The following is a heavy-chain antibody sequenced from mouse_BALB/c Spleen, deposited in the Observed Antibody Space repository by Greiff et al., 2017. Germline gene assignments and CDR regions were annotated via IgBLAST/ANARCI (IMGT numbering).Heavy chain of an antibody. D-gene: IGHD2-4*01. J-gene: IGHJ2*01. Sequence: VQLKESGTVLARPGASVKMSCKASGYTFTSYWMHWVKQRPGQGLEWIGAIYPGNSDTSYNQKFKGKAKLTAVTSTSTAYMELSSLTNEDSAVYYCTRYDYDGGYYFDYWGQGTTLTVSS. V-gene: IGHV1-5*01. CDR1: GYTFTSYW. CDR2: IYPGNSDT. CDR3: TRYDYDGGYYFDY.